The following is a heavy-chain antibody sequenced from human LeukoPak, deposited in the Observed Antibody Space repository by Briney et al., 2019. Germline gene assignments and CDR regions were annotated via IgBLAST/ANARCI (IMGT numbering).Heavy chain of an antibody. J-gene: IGHJ4*02. V-gene: IGHV1-2*02. Sequence: GASVKVSCKASGYTFTGYYMHWVRQAPGQGLEWMGWINPNSGGTNYAQKFQGRVTMTRDTSISTAYMELSRLRSDDTAVYYCARRPLRSWTELDYWGQGTLVTVSS. CDR3: ARRPLRSWTELDY. D-gene: IGHD3-3*01. CDR1: GYTFTGYY. CDR2: INPNSGGT.